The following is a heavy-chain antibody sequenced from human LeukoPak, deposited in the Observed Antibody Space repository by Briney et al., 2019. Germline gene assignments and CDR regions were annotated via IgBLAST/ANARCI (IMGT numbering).Heavy chain of an antibody. J-gene: IGHJ6*02. CDR2: ISAYNGNT. D-gene: IGHD3-10*01. CDR1: GYTFTSYG. Sequence: VASVTVSFKASGYTFTSYGISWVRQAPGQGLEWMGWISAYNGNTNYAQKLQGRVTMTTDTSTSTAYMELRSLRSDDTAVYYCARDRRIELWFGELSPYYYYGMDVWGQGTTVTVSS. V-gene: IGHV1-18*01. CDR3: ARDRRIELWFGELSPYYYYGMDV.